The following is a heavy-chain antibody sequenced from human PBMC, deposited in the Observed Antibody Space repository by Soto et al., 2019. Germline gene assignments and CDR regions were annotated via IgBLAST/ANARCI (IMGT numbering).Heavy chain of an antibody. CDR3: ARERSAAGTGWFDP. CDR2: MNPNSGNT. CDR1: GYTFTSYD. V-gene: IGHV1-8*01. J-gene: IGHJ5*02. D-gene: IGHD6-13*01. Sequence: QVQLVQSGAEVKKPGASVKVSYKASGYTFTSYDINWVRQATGQGLEWMGWMNPNSGNTGYAQKFQGRVTMTRNTPISTADMDLSSLRSEDTAVYYCARERSAAGTGWFDPWGQGTLVTVSS.